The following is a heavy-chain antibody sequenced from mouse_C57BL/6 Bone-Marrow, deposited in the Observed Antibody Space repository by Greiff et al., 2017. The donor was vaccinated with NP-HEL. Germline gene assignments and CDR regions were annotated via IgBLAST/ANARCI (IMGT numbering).Heavy chain of an antibody. CDR2: ISGGGGNT. J-gene: IGHJ3*01. D-gene: IGHD2-4*01. V-gene: IGHV5-9*01. CDR1: GFTFSSYT. Sequence: VQLKESGGGLVKPGGSLKLSCAASGFTFSSYTMSWVRQTPEKRLEWVATISGGGGNTYYPDSVKGRFTISRDNAKNTLYLQMSSLRSEDTALYYCARRGYYDYLAWFAYWGQGTLVTVSA. CDR3: ARRGYYDYLAWFAY.